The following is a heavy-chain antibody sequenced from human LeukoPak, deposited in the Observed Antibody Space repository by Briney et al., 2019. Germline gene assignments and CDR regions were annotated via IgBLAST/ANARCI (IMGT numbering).Heavy chain of an antibody. V-gene: IGHV1-69*05. CDR3: ARVITALDAEYFDY. D-gene: IGHD1-20*01. Sequence: SVKVSCKASGGTFGSYAISWVRQAPGQGLEWMGGIIPIFGTANYAQKFQGRVTITTDESTSTAYMELSSLRSEDTAVYYCARVITALDAEYFDYWGQGTLVTVSS. CDR1: GGTFGSYA. J-gene: IGHJ4*02. CDR2: IIPIFGTA.